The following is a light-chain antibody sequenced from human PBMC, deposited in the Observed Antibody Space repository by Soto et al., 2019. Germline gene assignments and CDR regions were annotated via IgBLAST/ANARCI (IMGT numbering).Light chain of an antibody. CDR2: AAS. CDR3: QQSYSTPWT. Sequence: DIQMTQSPSSLYASVGDRVTITCRARQSISSYLNWYQQKPGKAPKLLIYAASSLQSGVPARFSGSGSWTDFTLTISSLQPEDFATYYCQQSYSTPWTCGKGTKVEIK. V-gene: IGKV1-39*01. CDR1: QSISSY. J-gene: IGKJ1*01.